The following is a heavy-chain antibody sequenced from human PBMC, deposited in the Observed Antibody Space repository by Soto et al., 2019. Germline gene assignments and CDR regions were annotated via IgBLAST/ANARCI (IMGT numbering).Heavy chain of an antibody. CDR3: AREVPPIGLQLNAANRYYYYYGMDV. CDR1: GYTFTGYY. V-gene: IGHV1-2*04. Sequence: QVQLVQSGAEVKKPGASVKVSCKASGYTFTGYYMHWVRQAPGQGLEWMGWINPNSGGTNYAQKFQGWVTMTRDTSISTAYMELSRLRSDDTAVYYRAREVPPIGLQLNAANRYYYYYGMDVWGQGTTVTVSS. D-gene: IGHD6-13*01. CDR2: INPNSGGT. J-gene: IGHJ6*02.